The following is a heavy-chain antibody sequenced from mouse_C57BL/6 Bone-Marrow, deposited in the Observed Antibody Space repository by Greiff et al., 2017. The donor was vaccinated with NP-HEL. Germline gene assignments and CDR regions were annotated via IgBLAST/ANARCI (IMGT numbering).Heavy chain of an antibody. CDR1: GYTFTSYW. V-gene: IGHV1-53*01. J-gene: IGHJ1*03. D-gene: IGHD2-2*01. Sequence: QVQLHQPGTELVKPGTSVKLSCKSSGYTFTSYWMHWVKQRPGQGLEWIGNINPSNGGTNYNEKFKSKATLTVDKSSSTAYMQLSSLTSDDSAVYYWAREGRWLRRGYWYVDVWDTGTTVTVSS. CDR3: AREGRWLRRGYWYVDV. CDR2: INPSNGGT.